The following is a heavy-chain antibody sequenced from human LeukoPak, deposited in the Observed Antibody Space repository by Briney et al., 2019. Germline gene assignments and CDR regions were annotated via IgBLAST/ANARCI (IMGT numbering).Heavy chain of an antibody. D-gene: IGHD7-27*01. CDR1: GGSVTDYY. Sequence: SETLTLTCTVSGGSVTDYYWSWMRQSPGKGLEWIGYIYYTGTSYNPSLKSRVTISADTSKNQFSLKLISVTAADTAVYYCASRKLGNDYWGQGTLVTVSS. V-gene: IGHV4-59*02. J-gene: IGHJ4*02. CDR2: IYYTGT. CDR3: ASRKLGNDY.